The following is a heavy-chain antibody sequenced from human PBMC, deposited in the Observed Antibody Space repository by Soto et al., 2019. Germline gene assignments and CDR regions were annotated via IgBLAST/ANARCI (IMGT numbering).Heavy chain of an antibody. V-gene: IGHV1-69*06. CDR1: GGTFSSYA. CDR2: IIPIFGTA. J-gene: IGHJ5*02. CDR3: ARDPRGYSYGYNH. Sequence: SVKVSWKASGGTFSSYAISWVRQAPGQGLEWMGGIIPIFGTANYAQKFQGRVTITADKSTSTAYMELSSLRSEDTAVYYCARDPRGYSYGYNHWGRGTLVTVSS. D-gene: IGHD5-18*01.